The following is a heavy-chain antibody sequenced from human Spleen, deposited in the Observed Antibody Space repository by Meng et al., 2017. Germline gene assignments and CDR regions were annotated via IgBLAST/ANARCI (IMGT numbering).Heavy chain of an antibody. Sequence: QVQAVKSGAEVKKPGASVKVPCKPSGYNFPDYYIHWVRRAPGQGLEWMGRINPKSGDTHYAQKFQARVTMTGDTSISTAYMELSGLRSDDTAMYYCARDEDISAAGKLFGDYWGQGTLVTVSS. V-gene: IGHV1-2*06. CDR2: INPKSGDT. J-gene: IGHJ4*02. CDR3: ARDEDISAAGKLFGDY. CDR1: GYNFPDYY. D-gene: IGHD6-25*01.